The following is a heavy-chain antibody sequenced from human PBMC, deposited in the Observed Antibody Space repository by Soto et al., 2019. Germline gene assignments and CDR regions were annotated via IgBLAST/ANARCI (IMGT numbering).Heavy chain of an antibody. CDR3: ARALRYFDWLLNY. CDR1: GGSISSYY. Sequence: LSLTCTLSGGSISSYYWSWIRQPPGKGLEWIGYIYYSGSTNYNPSLKSRVTISVDTSKNQFSLKLSSVTAADTAVYYCARALRYFDWLLNYWGQGTLVTVSS. CDR2: IYYSGST. D-gene: IGHD3-9*01. V-gene: IGHV4-59*01. J-gene: IGHJ4*02.